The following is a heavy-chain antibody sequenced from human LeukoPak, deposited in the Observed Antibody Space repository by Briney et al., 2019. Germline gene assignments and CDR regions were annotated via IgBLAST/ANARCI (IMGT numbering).Heavy chain of an antibody. CDR3: AGLYTFGGVIVPFDP. CDR1: GYTFTNYY. CDR2: INPSGGST. J-gene: IGHJ5*02. D-gene: IGHD3-16*02. Sequence: ASVKVSCKASGYTFTNYYMHWVRQAPGQGLEWMGIINPSGGSTSYAQKFQGRVTMTRDMSTSTVYMELSSLRSEDTAVYYCAGLYTFGGVIVPFDPWGQGTLVTVSS. V-gene: IGHV1-46*01.